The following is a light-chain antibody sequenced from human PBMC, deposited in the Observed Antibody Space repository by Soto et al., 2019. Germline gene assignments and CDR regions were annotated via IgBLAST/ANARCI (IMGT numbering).Light chain of an antibody. J-gene: IGLJ1*01. Sequence: QSALTQPPSVSGSPGQSVAISCTGTSSDVGSYNRVSWYQQPPGTAPKVMIYEVSNRPSGVPDRFSGSKSGNTASLTISGLHAEDEADYYCSSYTSSSTYVFGTGTKVTVL. CDR3: SSYTSSSTYV. CDR2: EVS. CDR1: SSDVGSYNR. V-gene: IGLV2-18*02.